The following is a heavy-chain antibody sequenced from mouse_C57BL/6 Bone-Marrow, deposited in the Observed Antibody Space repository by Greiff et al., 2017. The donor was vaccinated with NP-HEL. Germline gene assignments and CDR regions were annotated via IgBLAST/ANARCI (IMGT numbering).Heavy chain of an antibody. CDR2: ISYDGSN. D-gene: IGHD1-1*01. CDR1: GYSITSGYY. Sequence: DVKLQESGPGLVKPSQSLSLTCSVTGYSITSGYYWNWIRQFPGNKLEWMGYISYDGSNNYNPSLKNRISITRDTSKNQFFLKLNSVTTEDTATYYCARGPMTTVVDYWGQGTTLTVSS. CDR3: ARGPMTTVVDY. J-gene: IGHJ2*01. V-gene: IGHV3-6*01.